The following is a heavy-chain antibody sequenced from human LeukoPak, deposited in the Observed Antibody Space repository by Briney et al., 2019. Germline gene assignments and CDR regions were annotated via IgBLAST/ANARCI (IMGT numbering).Heavy chain of an antibody. V-gene: IGHV1-2*02. D-gene: IGHD2-2*02. CDR3: ARDQRYCSSTSCDKVVGIDDY. CDR2: INPNSGGT. Sequence: GASVKVSCKASGYSFTSHYMHWVRQAPGQGLEWMGWINPNSGGTNYAQKFQGRVTMTRDTSISTAYMELSRLRSDDTAVYYCARDQRYCSSTSCDKVVGIDDYWGQGTLVTVSS. J-gene: IGHJ4*02. CDR1: GYSFTSHY.